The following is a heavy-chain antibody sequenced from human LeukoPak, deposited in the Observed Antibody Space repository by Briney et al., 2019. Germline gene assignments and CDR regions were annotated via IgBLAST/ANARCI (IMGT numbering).Heavy chain of an antibody. D-gene: IGHD3-10*01. CDR3: ARVWLGEFMAINFDN. J-gene: IGHJ4*02. CDR1: VYTFTFYY. V-gene: IGHV1-2*02. Sequence: ASGTLSLTSSVYTFTFYYMHWVRQAHAQGLERMGWINPNSSGTNYAQKFQGRVTMTRDTSISTGYMELSRLRSEHTAVYYCARVWLGEFMAINFDNWGQGTLVTVSS. CDR2: INPNSSGT.